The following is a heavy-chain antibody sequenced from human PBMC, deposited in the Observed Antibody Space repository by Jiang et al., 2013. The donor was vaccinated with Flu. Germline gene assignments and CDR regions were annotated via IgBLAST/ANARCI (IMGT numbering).Heavy chain of an antibody. D-gene: IGHD3-3*01. CDR3: VVTWSDYP. J-gene: IGHJ5*02. Sequence: PGGSLRLSCAASGFTFSSFWMTWVRQAPGKGLEWVANIKEDGSEKYYVDSVKGRFTISRDNAKNSLFLQMNSLRAEDTAVYYCVVTWSDYPWGQGTLVTVSS. V-gene: IGHV3-7*01. CDR1: GFTFSSFW. CDR2: IKEDGSEK.